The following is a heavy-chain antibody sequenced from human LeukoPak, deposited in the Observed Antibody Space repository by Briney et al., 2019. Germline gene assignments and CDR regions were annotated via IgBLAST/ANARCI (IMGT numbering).Heavy chain of an antibody. CDR3: ARGFRGGSYYFDY. Sequence: GGSLRLSCAASGFTFSSYWMSWVRQAPGKGLEWVANIKQDGSEKYYVDSVKGRFTISRDNAKNSLYLQMNSLRAEDTAVYYCARGFRGGSYYFDYWGQGTLVTVSS. J-gene: IGHJ4*02. CDR1: GFTFSSYW. CDR2: IKQDGSEK. D-gene: IGHD1-26*01. V-gene: IGHV3-7*05.